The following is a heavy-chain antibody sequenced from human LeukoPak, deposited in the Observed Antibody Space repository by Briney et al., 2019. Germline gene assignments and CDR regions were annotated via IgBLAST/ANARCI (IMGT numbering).Heavy chain of an antibody. V-gene: IGHV3-53*01. CDR2: IYSGGRT. D-gene: IGHD1-26*01. CDR3: AREILGLSGSWDY. CDR1: GFTVSSNY. J-gene: IGHJ4*02. Sequence: GGSLRLSCAASGFTVSSNYMSWVRQAPGKGLEWVSVIYSGGRTYYADSVKGRFTISRDNSKNTLYPQMNNLRAEDTAVYYCAREILGLSGSWDYWGQGTLVTVSS.